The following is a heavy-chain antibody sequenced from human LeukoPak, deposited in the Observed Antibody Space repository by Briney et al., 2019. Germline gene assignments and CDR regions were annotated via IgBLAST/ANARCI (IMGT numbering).Heavy chain of an antibody. V-gene: IGHV3-7*04. Sequence: GGSLRLSCAASGFTFSSYWMSWVRQAPGKGLEWVANIKQDGSEKYYVDSVKGRFTISRDNAENSLYLQMNSLRAEDTAVYYCARGIAVAVNDYWGQGTLVTVS. J-gene: IGHJ4*02. CDR1: GFTFSSYW. D-gene: IGHD6-19*01. CDR2: IKQDGSEK. CDR3: ARGIAVAVNDY.